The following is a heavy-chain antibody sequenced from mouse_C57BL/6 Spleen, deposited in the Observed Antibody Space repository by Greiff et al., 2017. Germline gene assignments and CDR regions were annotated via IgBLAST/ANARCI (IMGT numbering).Heavy chain of an antibody. CDR3: ARADGYYNFHFDY. CDR1: GFTFSDYY. D-gene: IGHD2-3*01. Sequence: EVQLVESEGGLVQPGSSMKLSCTASGFTFSDYYMAWVRPVPEKGLEWVANINYDGSSTYYLDSLKSRFIISRDNAKNILYLQMSSLKSEDTATYYCARADGYYNFHFDYWGQGTTLTVSS. CDR2: INYDGSST. V-gene: IGHV5-16*01. J-gene: IGHJ2*01.